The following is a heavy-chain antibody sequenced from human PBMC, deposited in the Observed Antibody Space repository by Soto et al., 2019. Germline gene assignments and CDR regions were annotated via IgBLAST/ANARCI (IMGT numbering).Heavy chain of an antibody. V-gene: IGHV3-66*01. D-gene: IGHD3-22*01. J-gene: IGHJ3*02. CDR1: GFPVSSNY. CDR2: IYSGGST. Sequence: GGSLRLSCASSGFPVSSNYMSWVRQAPGKGLEWVSVIYSGGSTYYADSVKGRFTISRDNSKNTLYLQMNSLRAEDTAVYYCGRDRAVVVISAFDIWGQGTMVTVSS. CDR3: GRDRAVVVISAFDI.